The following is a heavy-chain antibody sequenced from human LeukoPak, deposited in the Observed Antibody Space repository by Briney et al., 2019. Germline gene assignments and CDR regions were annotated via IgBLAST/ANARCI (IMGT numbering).Heavy chain of an antibody. CDR2: ISYDGSNK. CDR3: AKDLMIVVVITLDY. CDR1: GFTFSSYA. Sequence: GGSLRLSCAASGFTFSSYAMHWVRQAPGKGLEWVAVISYDGSNKYYADSVKGRFTISRDNSKNTLYLQMNSLRAEDTAVYYCAKDLMIVVVITLDYWGQGTLVTVSS. D-gene: IGHD3-22*01. V-gene: IGHV3-30-3*01. J-gene: IGHJ4*02.